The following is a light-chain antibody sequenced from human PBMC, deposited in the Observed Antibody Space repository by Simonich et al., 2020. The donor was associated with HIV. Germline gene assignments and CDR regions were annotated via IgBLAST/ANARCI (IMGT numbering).Light chain of an antibody. CDR1: QGISTY. CDR2: AAS. V-gene: IGKV1-9*01. CDR3: QQLNSY. J-gene: IGKJ5*01. Sequence: DIQLTQSPSFLSASVGDRVTITCRASQGISTYLAGYQQKPGNAPKLLIYAASTLQSGVPSSVSGSGSGTEFTRTISSLQPEDFATYYCQQLNSYFGQGTRLEIK.